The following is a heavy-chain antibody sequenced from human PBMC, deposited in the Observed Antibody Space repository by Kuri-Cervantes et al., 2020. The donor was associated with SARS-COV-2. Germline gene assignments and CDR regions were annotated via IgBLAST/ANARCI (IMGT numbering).Heavy chain of an antibody. CDR3: ARTLGEDIVVVPAATFDY. J-gene: IGHJ4*02. CDR2: ISYDGSNK. CDR1: GFSFSSYG. V-gene: IGHV3-30*03. D-gene: IGHD2-2*01. Sequence: GGSLRLSCAASGFSFSSYGMHWVRQAPGKGLEWVAVISYDGSNKYYADSVKGRFTISRDNSKNTLYLQVNSLGAEDTAVYYCARTLGEDIVVVPAATFDYWGQGTLVTVSS.